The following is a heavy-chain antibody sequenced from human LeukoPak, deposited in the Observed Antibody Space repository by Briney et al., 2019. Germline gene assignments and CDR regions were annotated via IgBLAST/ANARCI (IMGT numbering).Heavy chain of an antibody. V-gene: IGHV1-3*01. Sequence: GASVKVSCKATGYTFTSYAMHWVRQAPGQRLEWMGWINAGNGNTKYSQKFQGRVTITRDTSASTAYMELSSLRSEDTAVYYCAREDCSGGSCYPIYLNWFDPWGQGTLVTVSP. CDR2: INAGNGNT. D-gene: IGHD2-15*01. CDR3: AREDCSGGSCYPIYLNWFDP. CDR1: GYTFTSYA. J-gene: IGHJ5*02.